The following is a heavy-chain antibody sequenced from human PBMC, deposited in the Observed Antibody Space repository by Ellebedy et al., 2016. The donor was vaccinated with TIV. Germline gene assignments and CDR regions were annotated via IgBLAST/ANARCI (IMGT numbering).Heavy chain of an antibody. CDR2: ISGSASVT. CDR1: GFTFSSYK. CDR3: ARSYGARTSGP. J-gene: IGHJ5*02. V-gene: IGHV3-48*03. Sequence: GESLKISCAVSGFTFSSYKMNWVRQAPGKALEWVSYISGSASVTAYADSVKGRFTISRDNARTSLYLQMNSLRVDDTAMYYCARSYGARTSGPWGQGTLVTVSS. D-gene: IGHD3-16*01.